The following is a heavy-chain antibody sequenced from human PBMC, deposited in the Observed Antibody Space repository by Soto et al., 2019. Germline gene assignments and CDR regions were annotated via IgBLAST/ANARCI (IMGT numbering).Heavy chain of an antibody. CDR1: GGSFSGYY. Sequence: SETLSLTCAVYGGSFSGYYWTWIRQPPGTGLEWIGEINHSGSTNYNPSLKSRVTISVDTSKNQFSLKLTSVTAADTAVYYCARVVPAAMRFYYYYGMDVWGQGTTVT. D-gene: IGHD2-2*01. V-gene: IGHV4-34*01. J-gene: IGHJ6*02. CDR2: INHSGST. CDR3: ARVVPAAMRFYYYYGMDV.